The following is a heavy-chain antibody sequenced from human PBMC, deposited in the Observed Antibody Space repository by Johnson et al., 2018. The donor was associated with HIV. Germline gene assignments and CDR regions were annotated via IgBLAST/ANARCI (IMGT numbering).Heavy chain of an antibody. CDR2: VGSGGST. CDR3: AKDQGIEMAGYDGFDI. D-gene: IGHD5-24*01. J-gene: IGHJ3*02. V-gene: IGHV3-53*01. Sequence: VQLVESGGGLIQPGGSLRLSCAASGFTVSSNYMTWVRQAPGKGLEWVSGIVGSGGSTYYADSVKGRFTISRDNSKNTLYLQMNSLRAEDTAVYYCAKDQGIEMAGYDGFDIWGQGTMVTVSS. CDR1: GFTVSSNY.